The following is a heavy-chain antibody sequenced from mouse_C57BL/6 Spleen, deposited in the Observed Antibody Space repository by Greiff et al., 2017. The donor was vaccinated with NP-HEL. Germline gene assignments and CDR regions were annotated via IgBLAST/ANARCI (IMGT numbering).Heavy chain of an antibody. Sequence: EVMLVESGGDLVKPGGSLKLSCAASGFTFSSYGMSWVRQTPDKRLEWVATITSGGSYTYYPDSVKGRFTISRDNAKNTLYLQMSSLKSEDTAMYYCARHITTEYYYAMGDWGQGTSVTVSS. CDR3: ARHITTEYYYAMGD. J-gene: IGHJ4*01. V-gene: IGHV5-6*01. CDR2: ITSGGSYT. CDR1: GFTFSSYG. D-gene: IGHD1-1*01.